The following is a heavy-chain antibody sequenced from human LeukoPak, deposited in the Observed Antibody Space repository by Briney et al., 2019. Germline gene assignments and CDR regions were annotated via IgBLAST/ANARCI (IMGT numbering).Heavy chain of an antibody. Sequence: ASVKVSCKASGGTFSSYAISWVRQGPGQGLEWMGGIIPIFGTANYAQKFQGRVTITADESTSTAYMELSSLRSEDTAVYYCAREDYDSSGYLLAFDIWGQGTMVTVSS. CDR1: GGTFSSYA. V-gene: IGHV1-69*01. D-gene: IGHD3-22*01. CDR3: AREDYDSSGYLLAFDI. J-gene: IGHJ3*02. CDR2: IIPIFGTA.